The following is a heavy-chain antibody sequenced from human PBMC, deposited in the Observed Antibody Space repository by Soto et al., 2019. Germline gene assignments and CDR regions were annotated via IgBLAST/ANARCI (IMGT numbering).Heavy chain of an antibody. J-gene: IGHJ4*02. CDR3: ARLGRYSYDLGGVY. D-gene: IGHD5-18*01. Sequence: SETLSLTCTVSGGSVSRGSYYWSWIRQPPGKGLEWIGYIYYSGSTNYNPSLKSRVTISVDTSKNQFSLKLSSVTAADTAVYYCARLGRYSYDLGGVYWGQGTLVTVSS. CDR2: IYYSGST. CDR1: GGSVSRGSYY. V-gene: IGHV4-61*01.